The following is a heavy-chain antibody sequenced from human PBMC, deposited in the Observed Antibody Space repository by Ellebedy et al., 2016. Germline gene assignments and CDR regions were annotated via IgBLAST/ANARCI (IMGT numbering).Heavy chain of an antibody. V-gene: IGHV1-24*01. CDR3: ATVNSGSRWFDP. D-gene: IGHD5-12*01. Sequence: ASVKVSCXVSGYTLTELSMHWVRQAPGKGLEWMGGFDPEDGETIYAQKFQGRVTMTEDTSTDTAYMELSSLRSEDTAVYYCATVNSGSRWFDPWGQGTLVTVSS. J-gene: IGHJ5*02. CDR2: FDPEDGET. CDR1: GYTLTELS.